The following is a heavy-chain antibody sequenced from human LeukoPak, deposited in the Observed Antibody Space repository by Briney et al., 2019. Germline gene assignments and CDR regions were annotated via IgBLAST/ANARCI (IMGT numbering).Heavy chain of an antibody. CDR3: ATVITISRFDP. V-gene: IGHV1-24*01. CDR1: GYTLTEIS. Sequence: ASVKVSCKVSGYTLTEISMHWVRQAPGKGLEWMGGFDPEDGKTIYAQKFQGRVTMTEDTSTDTAYMELSSLRSEDTAMYYCATVITISRFDPWGQRTLVTVSS. D-gene: IGHD3-3*01. CDR2: FDPEDGKT. J-gene: IGHJ5*02.